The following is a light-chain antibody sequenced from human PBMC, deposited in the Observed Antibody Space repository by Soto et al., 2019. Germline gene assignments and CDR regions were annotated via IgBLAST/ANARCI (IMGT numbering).Light chain of an antibody. CDR3: QQADSFPLT. CDR1: QDISSV. J-gene: IGKJ4*01. CDR2: GAS. Sequence: DIQMTQSPSSVSASIGDRVTITRRASQDISSVLAWYQQKPGKAPKLLIYGASTLQSGVPSRFSGSGSGTHFTLTISSLQPEDFATCFCQQADSFPLTFGGGTKVDI. V-gene: IGKV1D-12*01.